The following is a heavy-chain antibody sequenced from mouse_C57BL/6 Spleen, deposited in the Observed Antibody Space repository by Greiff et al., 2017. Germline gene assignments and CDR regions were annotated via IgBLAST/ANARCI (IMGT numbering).Heavy chain of an antibody. CDR2: FYPGSGSI. CDR3: ARHEELRDGNYPYYFDY. D-gene: IGHD2-1*01. Sequence: QVQLQQSGAELVKPGASVKLSCKASGYTFTEYTIHWVKQRSGQGLEWIGWFYPGSGSIKYNEKFKDKATLTADKSSSTVYMELSSLTSEDSAVYFCARHEELRDGNYPYYFDYWGQGTTLTVSS. J-gene: IGHJ2*01. V-gene: IGHV1-62-2*01. CDR1: GYTFTEYT.